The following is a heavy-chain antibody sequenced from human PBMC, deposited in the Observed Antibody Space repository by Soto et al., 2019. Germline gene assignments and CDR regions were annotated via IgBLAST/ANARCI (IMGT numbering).Heavy chain of an antibody. J-gene: IGHJ6*02. CDR3: ARGGRYCSGGSCSHKGYYYYGMDV. CDR2: IYYSGST. CDR1: GGFISSGDYC. V-gene: IGHV4-30-4*01. D-gene: IGHD2-15*01. Sequence: SETLSLTCTVSGGFISSGDYCWRWIRQPPGKGLEWNGYIYYSGSTYYNPSLKSRVTISVDTSKNQFSLELSSGTAADTAVYYCARGGRYCSGGSCSHKGYYYYGMDVWGQGTTVTVSS.